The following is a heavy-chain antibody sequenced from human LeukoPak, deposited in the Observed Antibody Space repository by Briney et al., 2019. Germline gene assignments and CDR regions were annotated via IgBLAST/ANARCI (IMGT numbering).Heavy chain of an antibody. CDR2: ISWSSGSI. CDR1: GFTFDDYA. Sequence: GRSLRLSCAASGFTFDDYAMHWVRQAPGKGLEWVSGISWSSGSICYADSVKGRFTISRDNAKNSLYLQINSLRAEDTAVEYCAKGAGSGYPTTDAFDIWGQGTMVTVSS. CDR3: AKGAGSGYPTTDAFDI. J-gene: IGHJ3*02. D-gene: IGHD5-12*01. V-gene: IGHV3-9*01.